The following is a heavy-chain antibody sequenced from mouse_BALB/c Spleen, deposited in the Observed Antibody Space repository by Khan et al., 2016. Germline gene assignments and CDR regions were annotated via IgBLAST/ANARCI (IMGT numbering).Heavy chain of an antibody. Sequence: QVQLKESGAELAKPGASVKMSCKASGYTFTSYWMHWVKQRPGQGLEWIGYINPSTGYTEYNQKFKDKATLTADKSSSTAYMQLSSLTSEDSAVYYCARSYYRYDYAMDYWGQGTSVTVSS. CDR1: GYTFTSYW. D-gene: IGHD2-14*01. J-gene: IGHJ4*01. V-gene: IGHV1-7*01. CDR2: INPSTGYT. CDR3: ARSYYRYDYAMDY.